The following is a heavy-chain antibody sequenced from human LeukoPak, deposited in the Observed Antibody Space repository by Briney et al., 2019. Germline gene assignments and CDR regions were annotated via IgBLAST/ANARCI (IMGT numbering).Heavy chain of an antibody. V-gene: IGHV1-46*01. CDR2: INPSGGST. CDR3: ARLVFPITDPHHSYSYMDV. CDR1: GYTFTSYY. Sequence: ASVKVSCKASGYTFTSYYMHWVRQAPGQGLEWMGIINPSGGSTSYAQKFQGRVTMTRDMSTSTVYMELSSLRSEDTAVYYCARLVFPITDPHHSYSYMDVWGEGTTVTVSS. J-gene: IGHJ6*03.